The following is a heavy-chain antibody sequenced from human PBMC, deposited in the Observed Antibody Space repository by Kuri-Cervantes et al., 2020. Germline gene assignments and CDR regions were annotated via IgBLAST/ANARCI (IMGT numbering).Heavy chain of an antibody. CDR3: AKEYRGTAMPLGY. V-gene: IGHV3-30*18. CDR2: ISYDGSNK. CDR1: GSTFSSYS. Sequence: GGSLRLSCAASGSTFSSYSMNWVRQAPGKGLEWVAVISYDGSNKYYADSVKGRFTISRDNSKNTLYLQMNSLRAEDTAVYYCAKEYRGTAMPLGYWGQGTLVTVSS. J-gene: IGHJ4*02. D-gene: IGHD5-18*01.